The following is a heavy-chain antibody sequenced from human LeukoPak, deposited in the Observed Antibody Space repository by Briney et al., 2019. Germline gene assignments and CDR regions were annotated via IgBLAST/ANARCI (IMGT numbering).Heavy chain of an antibody. CDR2: ISGSGGST. CDR3: AKHIGYSGYGNWFDP. CDR1: GFTFSSYA. J-gene: IGHJ5*02. D-gene: IGHD5-12*01. Sequence: GGSLRLSCAASGFTFSSYAMSWVRQAPGKGLEWVSAISGSGGSTYYADSVKGRFTISRDNSKNTLYLQMNSLRAEDTAVYYCAKHIGYSGYGNWFDPWGQGTLVTVSS. V-gene: IGHV3-23*01.